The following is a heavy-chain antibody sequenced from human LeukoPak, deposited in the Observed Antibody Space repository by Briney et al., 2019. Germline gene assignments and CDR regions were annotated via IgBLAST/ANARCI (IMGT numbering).Heavy chain of an antibody. J-gene: IGHJ6*02. CDR1: GGSFSGYY. CDR2: INHSGST. CDR3: ARVIAPTTVTPYYYGMDV. D-gene: IGHD4-17*01. Sequence: SETLSLTCAVYGGSFSGYYWSWIRQPPGKGLEWIGEINHSGSTNYNPSLKSRVTISVDTSKNQFSLKLSSVTAADTAVYYCARVIAPTTVTPYYYGMDVWGQGTTVTVSS. V-gene: IGHV4-34*01.